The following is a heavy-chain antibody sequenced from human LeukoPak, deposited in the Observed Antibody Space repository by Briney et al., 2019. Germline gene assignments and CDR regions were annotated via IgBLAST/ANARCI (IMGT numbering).Heavy chain of an antibody. CDR1: GFTFDDYG. V-gene: IGHV3-20*04. D-gene: IGHD3-3*01. J-gene: IGHJ6*03. CDR3: ARAAYYDFYMDV. Sequence: SGGSLRLSCAASGFTFDDYGMSWVRQAPGKGPEWVSGINWNGGSTGYADSVKGRFTISRDNAKNSLYLQMNSLRAEDMALYYCARAAYYDFYMDVWGKGTTVTVSS. CDR2: INWNGGST.